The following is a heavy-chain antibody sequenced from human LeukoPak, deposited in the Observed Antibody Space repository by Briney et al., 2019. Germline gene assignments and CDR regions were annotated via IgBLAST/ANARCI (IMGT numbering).Heavy chain of an antibody. D-gene: IGHD3-22*01. V-gene: IGHV3-48*03. CDR1: GFTFSAYE. CDR2: ISTSGITR. Sequence: GGSLRLSCAASGFTFSAYEMNWVRQAPGEGLEWLSYISTSGITRYYADSVKGRFTISRDNAKDSLYLQMNSLRAEDTAVYYCAREGYDSSGRMLRGDYWGQGTLVTVSS. CDR3: AREGYDSSGRMLRGDY. J-gene: IGHJ4*02.